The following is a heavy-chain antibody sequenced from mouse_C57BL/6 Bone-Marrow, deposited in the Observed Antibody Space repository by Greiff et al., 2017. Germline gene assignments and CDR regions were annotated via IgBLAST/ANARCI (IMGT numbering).Heavy chain of an antibody. CDR2: IYPGGGYT. D-gene: IGHD4-1*01. Sequence: VQLQVSGAELVWPGTSVKMSCKASGYTFTHYWIGWAKQRPGHGLEWIGDIYPGGGYTNYNEKFKGKATLTADKSSSTAYMQFSSLTSENSAIYYCARLGTGTYAMDYWGQETSVTDSS. CDR1: GYTFTHYW. CDR3: ARLGTGTYAMDY. V-gene: IGHV1-63*01. J-gene: IGHJ4*01.